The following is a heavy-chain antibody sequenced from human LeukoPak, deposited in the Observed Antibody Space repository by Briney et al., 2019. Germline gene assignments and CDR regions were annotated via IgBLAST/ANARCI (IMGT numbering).Heavy chain of an antibody. CDR1: GFSFSRSW. D-gene: IGHD3-3*01. CDR2: IKEDGSEK. J-gene: IGHJ4*02. V-gene: IGHV3-7*01. Sequence: GGSLRLSCAASGFSFSRSWMSWVRQAPGKGLEWVANIKEDGSEKQYVDSVKGRFTISRDNAKNSLYLQMNSLRAEDTAVYYCAREVYYDFWSGHAPIDYWGQGTLVTVSS. CDR3: AREVYYDFWSGHAPIDY.